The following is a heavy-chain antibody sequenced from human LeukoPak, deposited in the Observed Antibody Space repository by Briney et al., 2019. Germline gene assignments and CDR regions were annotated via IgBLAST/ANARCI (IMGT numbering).Heavy chain of an antibody. CDR2: FHYSGST. CDR1: GGSLSSSSYY. J-gene: IGHJ4*02. D-gene: IGHD1-20*01. Sequence: SETLCLSPSVPGGSLSSSSYYWGWIRQPPGKGLEWIGTFHYSGSTYYNPPLKSRVTISVNMSKNQFSRRLIFVTAADTAVYYCARLYRKTYKWNDQPDYWGEGTLVSVSS. V-gene: IGHV4-39*07. CDR3: ARLYRKTYKWNDQPDY.